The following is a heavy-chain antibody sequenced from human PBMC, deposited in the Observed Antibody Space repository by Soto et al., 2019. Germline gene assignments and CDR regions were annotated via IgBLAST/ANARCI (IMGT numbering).Heavy chain of an antibody. CDR2: LYWDHDK. Sequence: QITLTESGPTLVKLTETLTLTCTFFGLSLSNSGVGVGWIRLRPGKAPEWLGFLYWDHDKRNSLSLESRLNITKDTSKTQVVITMTNMDPVDRATYSCAHGFKGSAWFENWFVPWGQGTLVTVSS. D-gene: IGHD3-10*01. CDR3: AHGFKGSAWFENWFVP. CDR1: GLSLSNSGVG. J-gene: IGHJ5*02. V-gene: IGHV2-5*02.